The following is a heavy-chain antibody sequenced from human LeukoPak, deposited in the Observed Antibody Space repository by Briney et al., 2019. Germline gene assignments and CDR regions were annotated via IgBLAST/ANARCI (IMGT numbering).Heavy chain of an antibody. V-gene: IGHV4-61*03. Sequence: TASETLSLTCDVSGDSISRSNWWSWVRQTPGKGLEWIGYVFYSGSTNYNPSLKSRVTISLDTSTHHFSLNLSSVTAADTAVYYCAREYDYWGQGTLVTVSS. J-gene: IGHJ4*02. CDR1: GDSISRSNW. CDR2: VFYSGST. CDR3: AREYDY.